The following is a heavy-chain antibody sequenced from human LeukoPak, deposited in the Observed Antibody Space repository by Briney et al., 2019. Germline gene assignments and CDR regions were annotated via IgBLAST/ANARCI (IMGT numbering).Heavy chain of an antibody. J-gene: IGHJ6*03. D-gene: IGHD2-8*01. V-gene: IGHV5-51*01. Sequence: PGESLKISCKGSGYSFTSYWIGWVRQMAGEGLEWMGIIYPGDSDTRYSPSFQGQVTISADKSISTAYLQWSSLKASDTAMYYCARHRGQLGYCTNGVCYHYYMDVWGKGTTVTVSS. CDR2: IYPGDSDT. CDR1: GYSFTSYW. CDR3: ARHRGQLGYCTNGVCYHYYMDV.